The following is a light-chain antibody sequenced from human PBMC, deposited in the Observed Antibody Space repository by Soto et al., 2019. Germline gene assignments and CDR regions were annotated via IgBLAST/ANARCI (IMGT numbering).Light chain of an antibody. CDR1: QSISSW. CDR3: QQYNSYQT. J-gene: IGKJ1*01. Sequence: DIHMTQCPSTLSASVRYRLTITCRASQSISSWLAWYQQKPGKAPKLLIYDASSLESGVPSRFSGSGSGTEFTLTISSLQPDDFATYYCQQYNSYQTFGQGTKVDIK. CDR2: DAS. V-gene: IGKV1-5*01.